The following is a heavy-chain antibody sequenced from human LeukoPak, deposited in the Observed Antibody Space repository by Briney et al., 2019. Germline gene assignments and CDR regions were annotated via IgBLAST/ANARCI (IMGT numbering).Heavy chain of an antibody. CDR1: GFTFSSYG. V-gene: IGHV3-30*03. J-gene: IGHJ5*02. CDR2: ISYDGSNK. CDR3: ASPLEGYFDWLLPGA. D-gene: IGHD3-9*01. Sequence: GGSLRLSCAASGFTFSSYGMQCVRQAPGKGLEWVAVISYDGSNKYYAASVKGRFTISRDTSKNTLYLQMNSLRAEDTAVYYCASPLEGYFDWLLPGAWGQGTLVTVSS.